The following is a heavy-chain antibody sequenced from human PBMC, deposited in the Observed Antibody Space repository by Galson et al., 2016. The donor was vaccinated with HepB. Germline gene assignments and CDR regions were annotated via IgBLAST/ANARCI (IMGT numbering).Heavy chain of an antibody. J-gene: IGHJ5*01. CDR3: VRQDYYGSGNLDS. CDR2: IYSGST. V-gene: IGHV4-39*01. D-gene: IGHD3-10*01. CDR1: GDSISGGNYF. Sequence: SETLSITCSVSGDSISGGNYFWGWVRQSPVKGLEWIGSIYSGSTYHNPALSGRFSASVDTSRNQFSLRLNSVAAADSAIYYCVRQDYYGSGNLDSWGQGILVTVSS.